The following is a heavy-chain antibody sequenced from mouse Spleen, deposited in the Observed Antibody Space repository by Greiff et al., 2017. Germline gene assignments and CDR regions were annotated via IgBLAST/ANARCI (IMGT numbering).Heavy chain of an antibody. D-gene: IGHD2-1*01. CDR2: ISSGGSYT. CDR3: ARRGHGNSYYFDY. J-gene: IGHJ2*01. V-gene: IGHV5-9-3*01. CDR1: GFTFSSYA. Sequence: EVHLVESGGGLVKPGGSLKLSCAASGFTFSSYAMSWVRQTPEKRLEWVATISSGGSYTYYPDSVKGRFTISRDNAKNTLYLQMSSLRSEDTAMYYCARRGHGNSYYFDYWGQGTTLTVSS.